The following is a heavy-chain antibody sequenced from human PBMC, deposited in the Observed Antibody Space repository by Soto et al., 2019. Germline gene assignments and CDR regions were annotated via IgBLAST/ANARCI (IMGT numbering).Heavy chain of an antibody. J-gene: IGHJ4*02. CDR1: GYTFTSYG. Sequence: QVQLVQSRAEVKKPGASVKVSCKASGYTFTSYGISWVRQAPGQGLEWMGWISAYNGNTNYAQKLQGRVTMTTDTSTSTAYMELRSLRSDDTAVYYCARMTTVTNDLVGAFDYWGQGTLVTVSS. V-gene: IGHV1-18*04. CDR3: ARMTTVTNDLVGAFDY. D-gene: IGHD4-17*01. CDR2: ISAYNGNT.